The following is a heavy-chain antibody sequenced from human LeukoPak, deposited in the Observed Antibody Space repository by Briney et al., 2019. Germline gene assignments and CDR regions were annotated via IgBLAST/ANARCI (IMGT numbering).Heavy chain of an antibody. J-gene: IGHJ4*02. Sequence: GGSLRLSCAASGFTFSSYGMHWVRQAPGKGLEWVAVIWYDGSSKYYADSVKGRFTISRDNSKNTLYLQMNSLRAEDTAVYYCARDGSSGWYWVDYWGQGTLVTVSS. CDR3: ARDGSSGWYWVDY. D-gene: IGHD6-19*01. CDR2: IWYDGSSK. V-gene: IGHV3-33*01. CDR1: GFTFSSYG.